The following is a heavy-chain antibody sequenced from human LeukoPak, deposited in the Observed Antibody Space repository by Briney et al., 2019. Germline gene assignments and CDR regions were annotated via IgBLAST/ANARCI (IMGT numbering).Heavy chain of an antibody. J-gene: IGHJ4*02. V-gene: IGHV1-69*13. CDR1: GGTFSSYA. CDR3: ARGWDRDGYNTHYFDY. CDR2: TIPIFGTA. D-gene: IGHD5-24*01. Sequence: GASVKVSCKASGGTFSSYAISWVRQAPGQGLEWMGGTIPIFGTANYAQKFQGRVTITADESTSTAYMELSSLRSEDTAVYYCARGWDRDGYNTHYFDYWGQGTLVTVSS.